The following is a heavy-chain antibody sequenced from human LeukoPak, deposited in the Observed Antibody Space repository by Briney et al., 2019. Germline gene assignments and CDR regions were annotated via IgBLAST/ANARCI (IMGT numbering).Heavy chain of an antibody. CDR1: GYTFTRYD. Sequence: ASVKVSCKASGYTFTRYDITWVRQAPGQGLEWMGWISAYNGNTNYAQKFQGRVTMTTDTSTSTAYMELRSLRSDDTAVYYCARVDYYDSHAFDPWGQGTLVTVSS. V-gene: IGHV1-18*01. CDR3: ARVDYYDSHAFDP. D-gene: IGHD3-22*01. CDR2: ISAYNGNT. J-gene: IGHJ5*02.